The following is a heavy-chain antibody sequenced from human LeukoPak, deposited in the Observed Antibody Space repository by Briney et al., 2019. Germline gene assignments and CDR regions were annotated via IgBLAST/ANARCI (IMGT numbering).Heavy chain of an antibody. CDR1: GGSITSYY. D-gene: IGHD4-23*01. Sequence: SETLSLTCSVSGGSITSYYWSCIQQSPGKGLEWIGYVYDSENYKPSLKSRVTLSVDTSRSQFFLDLHSVTAADSAVYYCAGLGLRMYGGNNPFNFWGQGLLVSVPS. CDR2: VYDSE. J-gene: IGHJ4*02. CDR3: AGLGLRMYGGNNPFNF. V-gene: IGHV4-59*08.